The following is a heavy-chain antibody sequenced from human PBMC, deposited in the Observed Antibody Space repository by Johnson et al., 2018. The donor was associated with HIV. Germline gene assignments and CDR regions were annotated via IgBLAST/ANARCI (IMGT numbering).Heavy chain of an antibody. CDR1: GFNVSSNY. CDR2: IYSGGST. CDR3: VRESLLPAMTAFNL. Sequence: VKLVESGGGLIQPGGSLRLSCAASGFNVSSNYMNWVRQAPGKWLEWVSVIYSGGSTYYADSVKGRFTISRDNSKNTLYLQMNSLRTEDTAVYYCVRESLLPAMTAFNLWGQGTMVTVSS. V-gene: IGHV3-66*03. J-gene: IGHJ3*01. D-gene: IGHD2-2*01.